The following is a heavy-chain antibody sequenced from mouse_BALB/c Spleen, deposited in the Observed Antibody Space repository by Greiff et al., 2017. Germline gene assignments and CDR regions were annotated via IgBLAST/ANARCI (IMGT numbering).Heavy chain of an antibody. J-gene: IGHJ4*01. CDR1: GYSFTGYY. V-gene: IGHV1S34*01. Sequence: LVRPGASVKISCKASGYSFTGYYMHWVKQSHGKSLEWIGYISCYNGATSYNQKFKGKATFTVDTSSSTAYMQFNSLTSEDSAVYYCARLLSDYYAMDYWGQGTSVTVSA. CDR3: ARLLSDYYAMDY. D-gene: IGHD2-1*01. CDR2: ISCYNGAT.